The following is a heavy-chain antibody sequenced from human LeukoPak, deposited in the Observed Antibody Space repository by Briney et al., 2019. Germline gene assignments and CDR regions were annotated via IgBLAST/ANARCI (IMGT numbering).Heavy chain of an antibody. D-gene: IGHD4-23*01. CDR2: IYYSGST. CDR3: ARIGGGLPMTTVVTPDY. J-gene: IGHJ4*02. CDR1: GGSISSSSYY. Sequence: SETLSLTCTVSGGSISSSSYYWGWIRQPPGKGLEWIGSIYYSGSTYYNPSLKSRVTISVDTSKNQFSLKLSSVTAADTAVYYCARIGGGLPMTTVVTPDYWGQGTLVTVSS. V-gene: IGHV4-39*01.